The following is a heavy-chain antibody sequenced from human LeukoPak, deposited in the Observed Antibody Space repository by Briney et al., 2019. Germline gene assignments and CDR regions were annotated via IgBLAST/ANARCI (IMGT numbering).Heavy chain of an antibody. Sequence: PGGSLGLSCAASGFTFSGYWMSWVRQAPGKGLEWVANIKQDGSENYYVDSVKGRFTISRDNAKNSLYLQMNSLRAEDTAVYYCARDEMATSYPYYYYGMDVWGQGTTVTVSS. CDR2: IKQDGSEN. CDR1: GFTFSGYW. V-gene: IGHV3-7*01. CDR3: ARDEMATSYPYYYYGMDV. J-gene: IGHJ6*02. D-gene: IGHD5-24*01.